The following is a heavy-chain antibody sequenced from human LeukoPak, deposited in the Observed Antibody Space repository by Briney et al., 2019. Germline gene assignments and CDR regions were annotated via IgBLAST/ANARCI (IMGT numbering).Heavy chain of an antibody. Sequence: GSLKVSCKASGYTFTDYYIHWVRQAPGQGLEWMGWITFNRGSINYAQTFQDRDTMTRDTSISTAYMEVSGLRSDDTAVYYCARTGIGEFDFWGQGTLVTVSS. CDR2: ITFNRGSI. CDR1: GYTFTDYY. D-gene: IGHD4-17*01. CDR3: ARTGIGEFDF. V-gene: IGHV1-2*02. J-gene: IGHJ4*02.